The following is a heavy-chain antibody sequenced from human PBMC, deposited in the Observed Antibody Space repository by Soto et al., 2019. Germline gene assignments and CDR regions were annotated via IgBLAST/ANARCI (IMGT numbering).Heavy chain of an antibody. CDR2: IIPILGIA. D-gene: IGHD6-19*01. J-gene: IGHJ3*02. Sequence: ASVNVSCKASGGTFSSYAISWVRQAPGQGLEWMGRIIPILGIANYAQKFQGRVTITADKSTSTAYMELSSLRSEDTAVYYCAWQWLAEFDAFDIWGQGTMVTVSS. CDR3: AWQWLAEFDAFDI. V-gene: IGHV1-69*04. CDR1: GGTFSSYA.